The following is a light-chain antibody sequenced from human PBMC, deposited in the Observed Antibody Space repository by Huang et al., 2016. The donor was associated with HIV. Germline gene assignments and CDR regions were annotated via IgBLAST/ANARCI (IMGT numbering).Light chain of an antibody. J-gene: IGKJ4*01. CDR2: ATS. V-gene: IGKV3-15*01. CDR1: QSVRDK. Sequence: EIVMTQSPDTLSVSPGERATLSGRASQSVRDKLAWYQQKPGQAPRLLLHATSTRAGGVPARFSGSGSGTEFTLTISSLQSEDCGVYYCQQYESWPPLTFGGGTKVEIK. CDR3: QQYESWPPLT.